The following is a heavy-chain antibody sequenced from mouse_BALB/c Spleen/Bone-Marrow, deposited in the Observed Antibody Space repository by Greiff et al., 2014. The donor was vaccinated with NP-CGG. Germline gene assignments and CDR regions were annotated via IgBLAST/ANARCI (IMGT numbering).Heavy chain of an antibody. J-gene: IGHJ2*01. Sequence: VKLVEPGPELAKPGPSVKLSCKASGYTFTDTWLHGIKQRLGQGLEWIGYINLRTGYVEYNQNFKDKATLTVDKSSRTAYMQLSSLTSEVSAVYYCARDYWGQGTTLTVSS. CDR2: INLRTGYV. V-gene: IGHV1-7*01. CDR1: GYTFTDTW. CDR3: ARDY.